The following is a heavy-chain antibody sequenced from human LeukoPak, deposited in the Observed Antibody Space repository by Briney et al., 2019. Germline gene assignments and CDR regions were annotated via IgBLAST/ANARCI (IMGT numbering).Heavy chain of an antibody. Sequence: TGGSLRLSCAASGFTFSSYWMSWARQAPGKGLEWVANIKEDGSAKYSVDSVKGLYTISRDNAKNTLYHQMNRLRAEDTAVYYWAGDSPGYGAYDLGWGQGTLVTVSS. CDR2: IKEDGSAK. J-gene: IGHJ4*02. CDR1: GFTFSSYW. CDR3: AGDSPGYGAYDLG. V-gene: IGHV3-7*04. D-gene: IGHD5-12*01.